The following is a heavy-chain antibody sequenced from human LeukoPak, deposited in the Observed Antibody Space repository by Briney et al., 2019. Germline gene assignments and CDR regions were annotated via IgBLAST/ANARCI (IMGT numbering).Heavy chain of an antibody. CDR2: INPGGGNT. J-gene: IGHJ3*02. V-gene: IGHV1-46*01. CDR1: GYTFTSYY. CDR3: ARIRDGYNDAYDI. D-gene: IGHD5-24*01. Sequence: ASVKVSCKASGYTFTSYYMHWVRQAPGQGLEWMGLINPGGGNTNYAQNFQGRVTMTRDTSTSTVYMELSSLRPEDTAIYYCARIRDGYNDAYDIWGQGTAVTVPS.